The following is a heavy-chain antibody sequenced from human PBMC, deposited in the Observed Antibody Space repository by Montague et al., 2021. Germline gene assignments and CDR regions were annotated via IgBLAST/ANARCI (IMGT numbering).Heavy chain of an antibody. J-gene: IGHJ5*02. CDR3: AKQDYFVSGTSYKGFDP. Sequence: SETLSLTCTVSSGSIFHAHWSWVRQPPGKGLEWLGSMFYGGATSNNPSLKSRVTMPIDTSTNQFSLKPSFVTAADTAVYYCAKQDYFVSGTSYKGFDPWGQGILVTVSS. V-gene: IGHV4-59*08. CDR1: SGSIFHAH. D-gene: IGHD3-10*01. CDR2: MFYGGAT.